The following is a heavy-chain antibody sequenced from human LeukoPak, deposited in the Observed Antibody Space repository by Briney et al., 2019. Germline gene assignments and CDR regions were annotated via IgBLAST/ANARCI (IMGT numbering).Heavy chain of an antibody. CDR1: GGSISSYY. Sequence: SETLSLTCTVSGGSISSYYWSWIRQPPGKGLEWIGYIYYSGSTNYNPSLKSRVTISVDTSKNQFSLKLSSVTAADTAVYYCARLRPDVDYYGYGAFDIWGQGTVVTVSS. J-gene: IGHJ3*02. CDR3: ARLRPDVDYYGYGAFDI. D-gene: IGHD3-10*01. CDR2: IYYSGST. V-gene: IGHV4-59*08.